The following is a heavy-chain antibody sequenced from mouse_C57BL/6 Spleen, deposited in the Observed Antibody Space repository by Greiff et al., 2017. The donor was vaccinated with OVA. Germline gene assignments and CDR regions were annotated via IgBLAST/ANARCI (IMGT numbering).Heavy chain of an antibody. CDR2: IDPNSGGT. CDR1: GYTFTSYW. V-gene: IGHV1-72*01. D-gene: IGHD1-1*01. Sequence: QVQLQQPGAELVKPGASVKLSCKASGYTFTSYWMHWVKQRPGRGLEWIGRIDPNSGGTKYNEKFKSKATLTVDKPSSTTYKQLSSLTSENSADYYCARHAYYGSSYGFDYWGQGTTLTVSS. CDR3: ARHAYYGSSYGFDY. J-gene: IGHJ2*01.